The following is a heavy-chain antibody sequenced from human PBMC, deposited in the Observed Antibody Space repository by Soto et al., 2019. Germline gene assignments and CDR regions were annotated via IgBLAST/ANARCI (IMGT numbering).Heavy chain of an antibody. D-gene: IGHD4-17*01. Sequence: EVQLVESGGGLVKPGGSLRLSCAASGFTFSSYSMNWVRQAPGKGLEWVSSSSSSSSYIYYADSVKGRFTISRDNDKNSLYLQMNSLSAEDTAVYYCARDRPYGDYPPRFDPWGQGTLVTVSS. CDR2: SSSSSSYI. CDR1: GFTFSSYS. CDR3: ARDRPYGDYPPRFDP. V-gene: IGHV3-21*01. J-gene: IGHJ5*02.